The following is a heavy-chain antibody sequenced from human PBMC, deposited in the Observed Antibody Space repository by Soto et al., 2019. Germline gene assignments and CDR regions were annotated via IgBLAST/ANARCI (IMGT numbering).Heavy chain of an antibody. V-gene: IGHV3-30*03. J-gene: IGHJ4*02. Sequence: QVQLVESGGGVVQPGRSLRLSCAASGFTFSSYGMHWVRQAPGKGLEWVAVISYDGSNKYYADSVKGRFTISRDNSKNTLYLQMNSLRAEVTAVYYCAGSGYDSGYYFDYWGQGTLVTVSS. CDR3: AGSGYDSGYYFDY. CDR1: GFTFSSYG. D-gene: IGHD5-12*01. CDR2: ISYDGSNK.